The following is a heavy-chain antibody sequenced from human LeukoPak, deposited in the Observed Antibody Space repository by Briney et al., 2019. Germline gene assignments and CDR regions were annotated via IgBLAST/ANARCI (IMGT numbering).Heavy chain of an antibody. CDR3: AHVKARSGSTFDI. V-gene: IGHV3-48*03. CDR2: ISSSGSTI. J-gene: IGHJ3*02. Sequence: AGGSLRLSCAASGFTFSSYEMNWVGQAPGKGLEWVSYISSSGSTIYYADSVKGRFTISRDNAKNSLYLQMNSLRVEDTAVYYCAHVKARSGSTFDIWGQGTMVTVSS. D-gene: IGHD3-10*01. CDR1: GFTFSSYE.